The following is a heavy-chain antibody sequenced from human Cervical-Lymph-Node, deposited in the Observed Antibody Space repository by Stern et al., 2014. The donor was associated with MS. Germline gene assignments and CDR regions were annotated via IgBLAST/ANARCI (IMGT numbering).Heavy chain of an antibody. V-gene: IGHV1-69*01. J-gene: IGHJ4*02. CDR1: GDIFINYS. CDR2: SIPVLGTT. D-gene: IGHD2/OR15-2a*01. CDR3: ARDSASAGLYYFDF. Sequence: QVQLVQSGTEVKKPGSSMTLSCKTSGDIFINYSLSWVRQAPGKGLEWMGGSIPVLGTTNYAQRFQGRLTITADESTRTAYMELSRLRAEDASIYSRARDSASAGLYYFDFWGQGTLVTVSS.